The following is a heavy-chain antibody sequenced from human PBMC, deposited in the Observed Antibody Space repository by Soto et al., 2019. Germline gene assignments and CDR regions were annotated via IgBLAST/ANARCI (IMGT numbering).Heavy chain of an antibody. CDR1: GFTFSSYG. CDR3: AKGLSGLLGAFDI. CDR2: ISYDGSNK. Sequence: GGSLRLSCAASGFTFSSYGMHWVRQAPGKGLEWVAVISYDGSNKYYADSVKGRFTISRDNSKNTLYLQMNSLRAEDTAVYYCAKGLSGLLGAFDIWGQGTMVTVSS. J-gene: IGHJ3*02. V-gene: IGHV3-30*18. D-gene: IGHD1-26*01.